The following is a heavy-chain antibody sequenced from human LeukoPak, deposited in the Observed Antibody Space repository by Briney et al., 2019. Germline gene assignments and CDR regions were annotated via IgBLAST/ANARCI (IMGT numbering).Heavy chain of an antibody. V-gene: IGHV3-74*01. D-gene: IGHD2-15*01. J-gene: IGHJ2*01. CDR3: ARGSDCSGGSCYSYWYFDL. CDR1: GFTFSSYW. CDR2: INIDGSST. Sequence: PGGSLKLSCAASGFTFSSYWRHWFRQAPGKGLVWVSRINIDGSSTSYADSVKGRFTISRDNAKNTLYLQMNSLRAEDTAMYYCARGSDCSGGSCYSYWYFDLWGRGTLVTVSS.